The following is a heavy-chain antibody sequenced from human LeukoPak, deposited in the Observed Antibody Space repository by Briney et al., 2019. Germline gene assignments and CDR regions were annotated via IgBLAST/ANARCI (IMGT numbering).Heavy chain of an antibody. V-gene: IGHV3-23*01. Sequence: PGGSLRLSCAASGFTFSSYAMSWVRQAPGKGPEWVSAISGSGGSTYYADSVKGRFTISRDNSKDTVYLQLNSLGVEDTAVYYCARDPGEDDWRQLCGDWGQGTLVTVSS. J-gene: IGHJ4*02. D-gene: IGHD2-21*01. CDR3: ARDPGEDDWRQLCGD. CDR2: ISGSGGST. CDR1: GFTFSSYA.